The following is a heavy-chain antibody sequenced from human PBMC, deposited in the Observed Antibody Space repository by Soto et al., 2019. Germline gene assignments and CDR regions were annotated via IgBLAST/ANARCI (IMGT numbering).Heavy chain of an antibody. Sequence: TWGSLRLSCAASGFTFSRYAIHWVRQAPGKGLEGVAVISRDGTNKYYVDSVKGRFTISRDNSRNTLYLQMSSLTDEDTAVYYCARSRSGAVADSFDFWGQGTLVTVSS. CDR3: ARSRSGAVADSFDF. J-gene: IGHJ4*02. D-gene: IGHD3-10*01. V-gene: IGHV3-30*04. CDR1: GFTFSRYA. CDR2: ISRDGTNK.